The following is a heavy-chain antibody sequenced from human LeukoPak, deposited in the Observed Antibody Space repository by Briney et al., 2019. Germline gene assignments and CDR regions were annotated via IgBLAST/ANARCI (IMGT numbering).Heavy chain of an antibody. V-gene: IGHV4-38-2*02. CDR3: ARGTYGYYMDV. J-gene: IGHJ6*03. CDR2: IYRSGST. D-gene: IGHD4-17*01. Sequence: SETLSLTCSGSNYSISNSLYWGWLREPPGKGLEWSGSIYRSGSTFYNPPLKSRVTISLDTSKNQFSLKLSSVTAADTAVYFCARGTYGYYMDVWGKGTTVTVSS. CDR1: NYSISNSLY.